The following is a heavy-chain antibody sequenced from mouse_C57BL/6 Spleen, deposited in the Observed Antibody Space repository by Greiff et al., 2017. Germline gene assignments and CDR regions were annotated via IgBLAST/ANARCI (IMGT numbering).Heavy chain of an antibody. J-gene: IGHJ1*03. D-gene: IGHD2-2*01. CDR3: ASFGYDGWYFDV. CDR2: ISYDGSN. V-gene: IGHV3-6*01. Sequence: EVKLQESGPGLVKPSQSLSLTCSVTGYSITSGYYWNWIRQFPGNKLEWMGYISYDGSNNYNPSLKNRISITRDTSKNQFFLKLNSVTTEDTATYYCASFGYDGWYFDVWGTGTTVTVSS. CDR1: GYSITSGYY.